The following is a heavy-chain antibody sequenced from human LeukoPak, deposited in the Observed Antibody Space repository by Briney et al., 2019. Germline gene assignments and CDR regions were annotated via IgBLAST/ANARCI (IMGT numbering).Heavy chain of an antibody. Sequence: SETLSLTCTVSGGSISSSSYYWGWIRQPPGKGLEWIGSIYYSGSTYYNPSLKSRVTISVDTSKNQFSLKLSSVTAADTAVYSWARLIYRAMVITHSGQGNLVTVSS. CDR3: ARLIYRAMVITH. J-gene: IGHJ4*02. CDR1: GGSISSSSYY. V-gene: IGHV4-39*01. CDR2: IYYSGST. D-gene: IGHD5-18*01.